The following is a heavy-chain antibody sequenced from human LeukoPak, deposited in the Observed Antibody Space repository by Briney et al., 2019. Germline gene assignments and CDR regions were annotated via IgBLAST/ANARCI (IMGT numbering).Heavy chain of an antibody. Sequence: SPTLSLTCTVACASMSSDYRSSIRQPAREGLESVGLINYRGSTNYYPSLKSKVTISVATSKNQLSLNMNCVTAADTAVHYCARWIALRRHPVDYWGQGTLVTVSS. D-gene: IGHD2-2*03. CDR1: CASMSSDY. CDR2: INYRGST. J-gene: IGHJ4*02. V-gene: IGHV4-59*01. CDR3: ARWIALRRHPVDY.